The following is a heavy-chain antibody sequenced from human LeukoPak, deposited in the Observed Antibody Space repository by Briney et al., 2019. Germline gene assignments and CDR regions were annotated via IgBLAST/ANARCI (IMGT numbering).Heavy chain of an antibody. CDR2: ISYDGSNK. Sequence: GGSLRLSCAASGFTFSSYAMHWVRQAPGKGLEWVAVISYDGSNKYYADSVKGRFTISRDNSKNTLYLQMNSLRAEDTAVYYCARDPWYYDSSGPVDYWGPGTLVTVSS. CDR1: GFTFSSYA. CDR3: ARDPWYYDSSGPVDY. D-gene: IGHD3-22*01. J-gene: IGHJ4*02. V-gene: IGHV3-30*01.